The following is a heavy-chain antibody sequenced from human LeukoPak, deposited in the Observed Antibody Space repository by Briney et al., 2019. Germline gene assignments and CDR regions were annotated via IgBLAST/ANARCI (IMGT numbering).Heavy chain of an antibody. J-gene: IGHJ6*03. CDR1: GYTFTSYG. CDR3: ARDLVPLYYCYYMDV. V-gene: IGHV1-18*01. CDR2: ISAYNGNT. D-gene: IGHD1-26*01. Sequence: ASVKVSCKASGYTFTSYGISWVRQAPGQGLEWMGWISAYNGNTNYAQKLQGRVTMTTDTSTSTAYMELRSLRSDDTAVYYCARDLVPLYYCYYMDVWGKGTTVTVSS.